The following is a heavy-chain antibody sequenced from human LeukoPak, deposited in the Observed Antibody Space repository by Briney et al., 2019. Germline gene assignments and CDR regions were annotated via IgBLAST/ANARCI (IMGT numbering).Heavy chain of an antibody. V-gene: IGHV4-34*01. CDR2: INHSGST. J-gene: IGHJ5*02. CDR1: GGSFSGYY. D-gene: IGHD2-2*01. Sequence: SETLSLTCAVYGGSFSGYYWSWIRQPPGKGLEWIGEINHSGSTNYNPSLKSRVTISVDTSKNQFSLKLSSVTAADTAVYYCARHPLGYCSSTSCRGGWFDPWGQGTLVTVS. CDR3: ARHPLGYCSSTSCRGGWFDP.